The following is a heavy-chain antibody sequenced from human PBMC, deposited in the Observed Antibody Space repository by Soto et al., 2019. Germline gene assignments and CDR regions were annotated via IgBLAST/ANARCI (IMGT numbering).Heavy chain of an antibody. CDR3: ASSRRGNYYDSSAPFDY. CDR1: GGSISSGDYY. V-gene: IGHV4-30-4*01. D-gene: IGHD3-22*01. CDR2: IYYTGST. J-gene: IGHJ4*02. Sequence: QVQLQESGPGLVKPSQTLSLTCTVSGGSISSGDYYWSWIRQPPGKGLEWIGYIYYTGSTYYNPSLKSRVSASVDTSKNQFSLKLSSVTAADTAVYYCASSRRGNYYDSSAPFDYWGQGTLVTVSS.